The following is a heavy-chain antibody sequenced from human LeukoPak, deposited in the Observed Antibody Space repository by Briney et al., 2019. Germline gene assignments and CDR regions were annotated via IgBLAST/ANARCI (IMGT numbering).Heavy chain of an antibody. CDR3: AKVWHTMVRIGYFDY. J-gene: IGHJ4*02. CDR2: INSDGSST. V-gene: IGHV3-74*01. CDR1: GFTFSSYW. D-gene: IGHD3-10*01. Sequence: GGSLRLSCAASGFTFSSYWMHWVRQVPGKGLVWVSRINSDGSSTSYADSVKGRFTISRDNAKNTLYLQMNSLRAGDTAVYYCAKVWHTMVRIGYFDYWGQGTLVTVSS.